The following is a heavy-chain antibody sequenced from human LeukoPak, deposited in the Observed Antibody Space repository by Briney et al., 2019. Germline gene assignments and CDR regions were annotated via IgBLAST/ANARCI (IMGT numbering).Heavy chain of an antibody. J-gene: IGHJ6*03. CDR2: ISGSGGST. D-gene: IGHD7-27*01. CDR3: AKGKTGEGYYYYYMDV. V-gene: IGHV3-23*01. CDR1: GFTFSSYA. Sequence: PGGSLRLSCAASGFTFSSYAMSWVRQAPGKGLEWVSAISGSGGSTYYADSVKGRFTISRDNSKNTLYLQMNSLRAEDTAVYYCAKGKTGEGYYYYYMDVWGKGTTVTVSS.